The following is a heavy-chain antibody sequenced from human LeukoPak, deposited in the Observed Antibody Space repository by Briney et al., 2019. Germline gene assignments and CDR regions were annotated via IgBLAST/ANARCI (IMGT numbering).Heavy chain of an antibody. V-gene: IGHV1-2*02. CDR3: ARGASLTYYYESRDYYCFDY. D-gene: IGHD3-22*01. CDR2: INPKSGAT. Sequence: GASVKVSCKASGYTFTGYYLHWVRQAHGQGLEWMGWINPKSGATDYSQKFQGRVTMTRDKPIGTVYMELNRLRSDDTALYYCARGASLTYYYESRDYYCFDYWGQGTPVTVSS. J-gene: IGHJ4*02. CDR1: GYTFTGYY.